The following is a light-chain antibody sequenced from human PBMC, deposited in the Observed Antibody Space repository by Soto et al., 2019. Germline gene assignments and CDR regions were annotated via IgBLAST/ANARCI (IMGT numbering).Light chain of an antibody. Sequence: VMTQSPATLSVAAGERGTLSCRASQSVRNNLAWYQQKPGQAPSLLIYGASTRATGIPARFSGSGSGTEFTLTISSLQSEHFAVYFCQQYNSRPWCFGQVTRLE. J-gene: IGKJ5*01. CDR3: QQYNSRPWC. CDR1: QSVRNN. CDR2: GAS. V-gene: IGKV3-15*01.